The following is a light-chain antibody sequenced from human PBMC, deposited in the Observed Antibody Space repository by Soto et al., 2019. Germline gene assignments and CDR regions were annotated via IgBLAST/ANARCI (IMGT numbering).Light chain of an antibody. CDR2: WAS. Sequence: DIVMTQSPDSLAVSLGERATINCKSSQSVLYSSNNKNYLAWYQQKPGQPPNLLIYWASTRESGVPDRFSGSGYGTDFTLNISRLQAEDVAVYYCQQYYSTPYTFGQGTKLEIK. J-gene: IGKJ2*01. CDR1: QSVLYSSNNKNY. CDR3: QQYYSTPYT. V-gene: IGKV4-1*01.